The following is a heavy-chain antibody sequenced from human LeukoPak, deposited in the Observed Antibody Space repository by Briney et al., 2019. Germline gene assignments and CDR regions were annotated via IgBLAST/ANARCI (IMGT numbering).Heavy chain of an antibody. Sequence: SQTLSLTCTVSGGSISSGGYYWSWIRQHPGKGLEWIGYIYYSGSTYYNPSLKSRVTISVDTSKNQFSLKLSSVTAADTAVYYCARGEAPYSSGWYYFDYWGQGTLVTVSS. D-gene: IGHD6-19*01. CDR1: GGSISSGGYY. CDR3: ARGEAPYSSGWYYFDY. V-gene: IGHV4-31*03. J-gene: IGHJ4*02. CDR2: IYYSGST.